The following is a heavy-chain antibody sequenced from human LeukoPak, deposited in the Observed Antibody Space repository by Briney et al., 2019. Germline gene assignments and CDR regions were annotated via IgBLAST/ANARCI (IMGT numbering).Heavy chain of an antibody. Sequence: SETLSLTCTVSGYSISSGYYWGWIRQPPGKGLEWIGYIYYSGSTNYNPSLKSRVTISVDTSKNQFSLKLSSVTAADTAVYYCARDNDSTFFDYWGQGTLVTVSS. CDR2: IYYSGST. V-gene: IGHV4-38-2*02. CDR3: ARDNDSTFFDY. CDR1: GYSISSGYY. D-gene: IGHD3-22*01. J-gene: IGHJ4*02.